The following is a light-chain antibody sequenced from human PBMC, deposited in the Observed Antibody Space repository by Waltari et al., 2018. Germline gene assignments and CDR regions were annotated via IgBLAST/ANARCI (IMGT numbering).Light chain of an antibody. CDR2: GVN. J-gene: IGLJ2*01. CDR3: SSRAYSGSAHVV. CDR1: SSELGRYDY. V-gene: IGLV2-14*03. Sequence: QSALTQPASVSGAPGQSITLSCIGTSSELGRYDYVTWYQHTPGKVPNVIIYGVNVRAAVVYVRFSGSKSGHQVSRTISGLQADDEADYYCSSRAYSGSAHVVFGGGTRLTVL.